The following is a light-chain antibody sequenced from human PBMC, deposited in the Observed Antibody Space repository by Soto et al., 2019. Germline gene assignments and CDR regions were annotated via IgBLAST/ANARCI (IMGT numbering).Light chain of an antibody. V-gene: IGKV3-15*01. CDR1: QSIKTN. CDR2: GAS. CDR3: QQYDNWLPT. J-gene: IGKJ5*01. Sequence: EIVMTQSPATLSVSPGERATLSCRAAQSIKTNLAWYQQKPGQAPRLLFYGASTRATGVPGRVSGSGSGTEFTLTISSLQSEDFAVYYCQQYDNWLPTFGQGTRLESK.